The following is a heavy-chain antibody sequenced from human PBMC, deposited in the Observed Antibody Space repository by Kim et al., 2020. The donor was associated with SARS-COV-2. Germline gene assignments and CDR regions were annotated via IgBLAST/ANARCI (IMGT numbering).Heavy chain of an antibody. CDR2: LSGGNDYG. CDR3: ARGAQVGSGWDFFD. V-gene: IGHV3-11*05. CDR1: GFSFSDFY. D-gene: IGHD6-25*01. Sequence: GGSLRLSCAASGFSFSDFYMTWIRQAPGKGPQWVSYLSGGNDYGTYADAVKGRCSISTDNTKSSLYLQMNSMRGADTAAYYCARGAQVGSGWDFFD. J-gene: IGHJ4*01.